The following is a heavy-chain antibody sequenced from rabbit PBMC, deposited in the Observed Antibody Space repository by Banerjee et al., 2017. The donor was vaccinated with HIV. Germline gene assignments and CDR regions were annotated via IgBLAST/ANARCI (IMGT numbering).Heavy chain of an antibody. J-gene: IGHJ4*01. CDR1: GFSFNSDYD. CDR2: SYAGSSGST. V-gene: IGHV1S40*01. CDR3: ARVDYVGYVFAYYSNF. Sequence: QSLEESGGGLVKPGASLTLTCKASGFSFNSDYDMCWVRQAPGKGLEWIACSYAGSSGSTYSAVWAKGRFTISKTSSTTVTLQMTSLTAADTATYFCARVDYVGYVFAYYSNFWGPGTLVTVS. D-gene: IGHD6-1*01.